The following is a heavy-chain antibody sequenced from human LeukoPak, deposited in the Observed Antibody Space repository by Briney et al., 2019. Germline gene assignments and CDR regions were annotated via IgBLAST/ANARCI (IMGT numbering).Heavy chain of an antibody. CDR2: IIPILGIA. J-gene: IGHJ6*02. V-gene: IGHV1-69*04. D-gene: IGHD2-2*01. CDR3: ARDQGECSSTSCHYYYYYGMDV. CDR1: GGTFSSYA. Sequence: ASVKVSCKASGGTFSSYAIRWVRQAPGQGLEWMGRIIPILGIANYAQKFQGRVTITADKSTSTAYMELSSLRSEDTAVYYCARDQGECSSTSCHYYYYYGMDVWGQGTTVTVSS.